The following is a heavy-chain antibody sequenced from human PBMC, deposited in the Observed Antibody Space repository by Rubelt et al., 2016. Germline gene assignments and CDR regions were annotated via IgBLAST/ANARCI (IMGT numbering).Heavy chain of an antibody. CDR3: ARARRYSSTLD. D-gene: IGHD6-13*01. V-gene: IGHV6-1*01. CDR2: TYYRSKWYF. CDR1: GDTVSNNRAA. J-gene: IGHJ4*02. Sequence: QVQLQQSGPGLVRPSQTLSLPCAISGDTVSNNRAAWSWIRQSPSRGLEWLGRTYYRSKWYFDYALSVKSRITIDPDPSNNQFSLKLSSVTAADTAVYYCARARRYSSTLDWGQGTLVTVSS.